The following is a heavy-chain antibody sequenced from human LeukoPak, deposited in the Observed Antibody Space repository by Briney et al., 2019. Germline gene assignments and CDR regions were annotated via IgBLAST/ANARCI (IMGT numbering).Heavy chain of an antibody. CDR2: IYYSGST. CDR3: ARDPGGSYKQGAFDI. V-gene: IGHV4-39*07. D-gene: IGHD1-26*01. CDR1: GGSISSSSYY. J-gene: IGHJ3*02. Sequence: SETLSLTCTVSGGSISSSSYYWGWIRQPPGKGLECIGSIYYSGSTYYNPSLKSRVTISEDTSKNQFSLKLSSVTAADTAVYYCARDPGGSYKQGAFDIWGQGTMVTVSS.